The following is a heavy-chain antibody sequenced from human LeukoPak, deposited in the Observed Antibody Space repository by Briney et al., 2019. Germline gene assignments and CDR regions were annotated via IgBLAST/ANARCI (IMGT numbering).Heavy chain of an antibody. CDR2: IYYSGST. CDR1: GGSISSSSYY. Sequence: SETLSLTCTVSGGSISSSSYYWGWIRQPPGKGLEWIGSIYYSGSTYYNPSLKSRVTISVDTSKNQLSLKLSSVTAADTAVYYCARQRGGWPDYWGQGTLVTVSS. CDR3: ARQRGGWPDY. D-gene: IGHD6-19*01. J-gene: IGHJ4*02. V-gene: IGHV4-39*01.